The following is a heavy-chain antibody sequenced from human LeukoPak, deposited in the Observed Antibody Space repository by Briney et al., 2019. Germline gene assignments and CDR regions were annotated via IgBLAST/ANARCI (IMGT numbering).Heavy chain of an antibody. J-gene: IGHJ4*02. CDR2: ISSSSNNI. CDR1: GFTFDSHS. CDR3: ARRSPNYYFDY. Sequence: PGGSLRLSCAASGFTFDSHSMNWVRQAPGKGLEWVSFISSSSNNIYYADSVKGRLTISRDNAKNSLYLQMNSLRAEDTAVYYCARRSPNYYFDYWGQGTPVTVSS. V-gene: IGHV3-48*01.